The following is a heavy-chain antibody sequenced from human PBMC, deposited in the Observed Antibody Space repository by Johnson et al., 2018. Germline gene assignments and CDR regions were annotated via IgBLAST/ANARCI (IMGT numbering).Heavy chain of an antibody. J-gene: IGHJ6*03. Sequence: QVQLQESGPGLVKPSETLSLSCTVSGGSISSYYWTWIRQPPGRGLEWIAYIYYTGSTNYNRSLESRVTISLGTSKNQFSRGLRPVTAADTAVYYFARVPDRADYYYYYMDVGGKGTTVTVSS. CDR3: ARVPDRADYYYYYMDV. CDR1: GGSISSYY. V-gene: IGHV4-59*01. CDR2: IYYTGST.